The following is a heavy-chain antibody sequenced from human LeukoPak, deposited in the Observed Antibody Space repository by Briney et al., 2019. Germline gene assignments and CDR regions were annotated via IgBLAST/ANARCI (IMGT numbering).Heavy chain of an antibody. CDR3: ARDRYCSGGSCYRDS. Sequence: GGSLRLSCAVSGFTFSSYSMHWVRQAPGKGLVWVSRIKSDGSSTSYADSVKGRFTISRDNAKNSLYLQMNSLRAEDTAVYYCARDRYCSGGSCYRDSWGQGTLVTVSS. CDR1: GFTFSSYS. D-gene: IGHD2-15*01. CDR2: IKSDGSST. V-gene: IGHV3-74*01. J-gene: IGHJ4*02.